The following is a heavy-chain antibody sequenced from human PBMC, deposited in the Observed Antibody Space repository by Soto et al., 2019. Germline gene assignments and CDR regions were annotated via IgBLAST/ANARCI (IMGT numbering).Heavy chain of an antibody. CDR1: GFTFSSYA. D-gene: IGHD4-17*01. CDR3: AKGPTVTLNFDN. Sequence: EVQLLESGGGLVQPGGSLRLSCAASGFTFSSYAMSWVRQAPGKGLEWVSAISGRGGSTYYADSVKGRFTISRDNSKNTLYLQMNSLRAEYTDVYYCAKGPTVTLNFDNWGQGNLVTVSS. V-gene: IGHV3-23*01. J-gene: IGHJ4*02. CDR2: ISGRGGST.